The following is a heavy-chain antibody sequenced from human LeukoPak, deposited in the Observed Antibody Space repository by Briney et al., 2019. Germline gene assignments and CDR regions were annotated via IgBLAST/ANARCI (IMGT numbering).Heavy chain of an antibody. V-gene: IGHV4-59*12. J-gene: IGHJ4*02. D-gene: IGHD3-10*01. Sequence: PSETLSLTCTVSGGSITNYYWTWIRQPPGKGLEWIGEIYHSGSTNYNPSLKSRVTISVDKSKNQFSLKLSSVTAADTAVYYCARATMVRGEGYYFDYWGQGTLVTVSS. CDR2: IYHSGST. CDR3: ARATMVRGEGYYFDY. CDR1: GGSITNYY.